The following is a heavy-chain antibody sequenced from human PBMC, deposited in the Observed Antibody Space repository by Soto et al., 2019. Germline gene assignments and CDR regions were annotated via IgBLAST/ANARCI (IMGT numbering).Heavy chain of an antibody. V-gene: IGHV3-30*03. CDR2: ISYDGSEK. Sequence: GGSLRLSCAASGFTFNTYGMHWVRQAPGKGLGWVAVISYDGSEKYYVDSVKGRFTISKDNSKNTLYLQMNSLRPEDTAVYYCSISPNFYCRRPYCYKYCFDHWGQGTRVTVSS. J-gene: IGHJ4*02. CDR1: GFTFNTYG. D-gene: IGHD2-2*02. CDR3: SISPNFYCRRPYCYKYCFDH.